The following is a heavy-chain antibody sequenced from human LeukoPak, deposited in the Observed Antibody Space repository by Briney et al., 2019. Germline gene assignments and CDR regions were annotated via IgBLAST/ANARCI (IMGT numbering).Heavy chain of an antibody. Sequence: GGSLRLSCAGSEFTFRSYSMHWVRQAPGKGLEWVSSISGSSSDIYYADSVKGRFTISRDNAKNSLYLQMNSLRAEDTAVYYCARDPYYYGSGSYSGYWGQGTLVTVSS. CDR1: EFTFRSYS. D-gene: IGHD3-10*01. V-gene: IGHV3-21*01. CDR2: ISGSSSDI. J-gene: IGHJ4*02. CDR3: ARDPYYYGSGSYSGY.